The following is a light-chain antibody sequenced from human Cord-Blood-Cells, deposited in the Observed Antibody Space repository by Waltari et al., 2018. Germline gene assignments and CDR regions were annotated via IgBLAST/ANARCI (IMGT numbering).Light chain of an antibody. Sequence: QSALTQPASVSGSPGQSITISCTGTSSDVGSYNLVSWYQQHPGKAPKLRIYEGSKRPSGVSKRFAVSKSGNTASLTISGLQAEDDADYYCCSYAGSSTWVFGGGTKLTVL. V-gene: IGLV2-23*01. CDR1: SSDVGSYNL. CDR3: CSYAGSSTWV. J-gene: IGLJ3*02. CDR2: EGS.